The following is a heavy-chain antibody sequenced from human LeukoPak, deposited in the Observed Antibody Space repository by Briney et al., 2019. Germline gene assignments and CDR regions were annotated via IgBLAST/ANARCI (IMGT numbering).Heavy chain of an antibody. D-gene: IGHD3-10*01. CDR1: GYTFTGYY. Sequence: ASVKVSCKASGYTFTGYYMHWVRQAPGQGLEWMGWINPNSGGTNYAQKFQGRVTMTRDTSISTAYMELSRLRSDDTAVYYCARDIGWFGESAYYFDYWGQGTLVTVSS. CDR2: INPNSGGT. V-gene: IGHV1-2*02. CDR3: ARDIGWFGESAYYFDY. J-gene: IGHJ4*02.